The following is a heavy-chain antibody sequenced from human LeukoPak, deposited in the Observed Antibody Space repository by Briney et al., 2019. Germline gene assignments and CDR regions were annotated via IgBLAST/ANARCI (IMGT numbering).Heavy chain of an antibody. D-gene: IGHD3-22*01. Sequence: ASVKVSCKASGYTFTSYHMHWVRQAPGQGLEWMGIINPSGGSTSYAQKFQGRVTMTTDTSTSTAYMELTSLRSDDTAVYYCARAASSFDSSGYDRHWGQGTLVTVSS. V-gene: IGHV1-46*01. CDR2: INPSGGST. CDR3: ARAASSFDSSGYDRH. CDR1: GYTFTSYH. J-gene: IGHJ4*02.